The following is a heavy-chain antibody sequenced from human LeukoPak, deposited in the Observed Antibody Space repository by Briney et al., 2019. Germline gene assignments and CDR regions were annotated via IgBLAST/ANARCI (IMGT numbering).Heavy chain of an antibody. V-gene: IGHV4-59*01. D-gene: IGHD6-6*01. CDR1: GGPISTYY. CDR2: LYYSGSTT. Sequence: SETLSLTCTVSGGPISTYYWSWIRQPPGKGLEWIAYLYYSGSTTKYNPSLKSRATISLDTSKNQLFLNLNSVTAADTAAYYCARMEFSSSGLIDYYYYMDVWGRGTTVTVSS. J-gene: IGHJ6*03. CDR3: ARMEFSSSGLIDYYYYMDV.